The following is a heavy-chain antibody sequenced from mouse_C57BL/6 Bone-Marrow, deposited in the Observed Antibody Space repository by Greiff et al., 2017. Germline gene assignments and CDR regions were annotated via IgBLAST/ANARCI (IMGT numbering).Heavy chain of an antibody. CDR2: IRSKSSNYAT. CDR1: GFTFNTYA. J-gene: IGHJ2*01. Sequence: EVMLVESGGGLVQPKGSLKLSCAASGFTFNTYAMHWVRQAPGKGLEWVARIRSKSSNYATYYADSVKDRFTISRDASQSMLYLQMNNLKTEDTAMYYCERERGITTVVATGSYFDYWGQGTTLTVSS. D-gene: IGHD1-1*01. V-gene: IGHV10-3*01. CDR3: ERERGITTVVATGSYFDY.